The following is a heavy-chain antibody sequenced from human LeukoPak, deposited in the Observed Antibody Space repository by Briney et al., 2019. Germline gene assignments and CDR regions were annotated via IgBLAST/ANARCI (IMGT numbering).Heavy chain of an antibody. CDR2: ISSGSTYT. CDR3: ARLPRDSGGWVIDY. CDR1: GFSFSEYY. V-gene: IGHV3-11*03. D-gene: IGHD2-15*01. J-gene: IGHJ4*02. Sequence: GGSLRLSCAASGFSFSEYYMTWIRQAPGKGLEWLSYISSGSTYTNYADSVKGRFTISRDNAKNSLYLQMDSLRVEDTAVYYCARLPRDSGGWVIDYWGQGALVTVSS.